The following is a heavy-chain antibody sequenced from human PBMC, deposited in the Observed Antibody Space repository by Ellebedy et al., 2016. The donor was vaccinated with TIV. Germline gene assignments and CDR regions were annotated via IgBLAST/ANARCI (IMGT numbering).Heavy chain of an antibody. J-gene: IGHJ5*02. V-gene: IGHV3-11*01. Sequence: PGGSLRLSCAASGFTVSDYYMSWIRQAPGKGLEWVSYISSSGSIIYYADSVKGRFTISRDNAKNSLYLQMNSLRGEDTAVYYCARDLMASNWFDPWGQGTLVTVSS. CDR2: ISSSGSII. D-gene: IGHD3-10*01. CDR3: ARDLMASNWFDP. CDR1: GFTVSDYY.